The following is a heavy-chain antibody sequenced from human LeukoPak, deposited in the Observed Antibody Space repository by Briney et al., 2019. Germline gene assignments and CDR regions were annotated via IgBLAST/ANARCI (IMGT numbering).Heavy chain of an antibody. V-gene: IGHV3-23*01. CDR1: GFTFSIYG. CDR2: ISDSGDST. CDR3: AVHNSGFCY. D-gene: IGHD3-22*01. Sequence: GGTLRLSCAVSGFTFSIYGMSWVRQAPGKGLEWVSAISDSGDSTYYADSVKGRFTISRDNSKTTLYLQMNSLRAEDTAVYYCAVHNSGFCYWGQGTQVTVSS. J-gene: IGHJ4*02.